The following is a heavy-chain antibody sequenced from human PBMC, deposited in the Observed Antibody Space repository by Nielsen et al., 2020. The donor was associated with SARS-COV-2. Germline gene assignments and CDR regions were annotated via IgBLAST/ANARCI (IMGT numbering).Heavy chain of an antibody. CDR2: ISGSGGST. J-gene: IGHJ3*02. D-gene: IGHD3-3*01. CDR3: ARHAFWSGPLCAFDI. CDR1: GFTFSSYA. V-gene: IGHV3-23*01. Sequence: GGSLRLSCAASGFTFSSYAMSWVRQAPGKGLEWVSAISGSGGSTYYADSVKGRFTISRDNSRNTVYLQMNSLRPEDTAVYYCARHAFWSGPLCAFDIWGQGTMVTVSS.